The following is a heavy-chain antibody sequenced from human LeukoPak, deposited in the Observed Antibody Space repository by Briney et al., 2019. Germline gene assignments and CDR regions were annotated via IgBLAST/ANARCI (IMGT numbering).Heavy chain of an antibody. CDR1: GGSISSYY. CDR3: ARVGYSYDYFDY. Sequence: SETLSLTCTVSGGSISSYYWSWIRQPAGKGLEWIGRIYTSGSTSYNPSLKSRVTMSVDTSKNQFSLKVTYVTAADTAVYYCARVGYSYDYFDYWGQGTLVTVSS. V-gene: IGHV4-4*07. CDR2: IYTSGST. D-gene: IGHD5-18*01. J-gene: IGHJ4*02.